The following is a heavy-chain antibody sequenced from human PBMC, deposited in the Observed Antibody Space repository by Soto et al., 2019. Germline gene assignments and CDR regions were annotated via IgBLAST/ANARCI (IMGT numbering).Heavy chain of an antibody. CDR2: IYCSGST. CDR1: GGSISSYY. D-gene: IGHD2-2*01. Sequence: SETLSLTCTVSGGSISSYYWSWIRQPPGKGLEWIGYIYCSGSTNYNPSLKSRVTVSLETSKSQFSLTLSSVTASDTAVYYCARMGIYYQSIDPWGHGTLVTVSS. J-gene: IGHJ5*02. V-gene: IGHV4-59*08. CDR3: ARMGIYYQSIDP.